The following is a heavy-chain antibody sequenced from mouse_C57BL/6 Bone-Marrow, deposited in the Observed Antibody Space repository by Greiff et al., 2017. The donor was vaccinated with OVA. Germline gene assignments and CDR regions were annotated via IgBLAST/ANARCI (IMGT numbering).Heavy chain of an antibody. V-gene: IGHV1-59*01. Sequence: QVQLQQPGAELVRPGTSVKLSCKASGYTFTSYWMHWVKQRPGQGLEWIGVIDPSDSYTNYNQKFKGKATLTVDTSSSTAYMQLSSLTSEDSAVYYCARSGYSYAMDDWGQGTSVTVSS. D-gene: IGHD2-3*01. CDR1: GYTFTSYW. CDR3: ARSGYSYAMDD. J-gene: IGHJ4*01. CDR2: IDPSDSYT.